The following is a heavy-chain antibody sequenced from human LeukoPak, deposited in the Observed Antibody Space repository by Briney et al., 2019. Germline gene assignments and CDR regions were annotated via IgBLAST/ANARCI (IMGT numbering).Heavy chain of an antibody. CDR2: IYSGDST. CDR3: ARVGGGDFWSANYFDY. V-gene: IGHV3-53*04. CDR1: GFSVSSNY. D-gene: IGHD3-3*01. J-gene: IGHJ4*02. Sequence: GGSLRLSCAASGFSVSSNYMSWVRQAPGKGLEWVSVIYSGDSTYYADSVKGRFTISRHNSKNTLYLQMNSLRPEDTAVYYCARVGGGDFWSANYFDYWGQGTLVTVSS.